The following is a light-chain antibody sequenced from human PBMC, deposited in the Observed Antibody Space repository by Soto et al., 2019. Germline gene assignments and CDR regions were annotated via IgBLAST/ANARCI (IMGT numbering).Light chain of an antibody. CDR2: AAS. CDR1: RSFASSY. Sequence: EIVLTQSPVTLSLSPGDRATLSCRASRSFASSYFGRYQQKPGQAPRLLIYAASTRATGIPDRFSGSGSATDFTLTISRLEPEDSAVYYCQHYDSSPPYTFGQGTKLEIK. CDR3: QHYDSSPPYT. V-gene: IGKV3-20*01. J-gene: IGKJ2*01.